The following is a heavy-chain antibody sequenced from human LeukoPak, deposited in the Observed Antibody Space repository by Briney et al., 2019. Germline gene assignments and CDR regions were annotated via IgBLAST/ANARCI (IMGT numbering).Heavy chain of an antibody. Sequence: NPSETLSLTCTVSGGSISSGSYSWSWIRQPAGKGLEWIGRIYTSGSTNYNPSLKSRVTISVDTSKNQFSLKLSSVTAADTAVYYCARDAWIQLWFPDAFDIWGQGTMVTVSS. CDR3: ARDAWIQLWFPDAFDI. J-gene: IGHJ3*02. D-gene: IGHD5-18*01. V-gene: IGHV4-61*02. CDR2: IYTSGST. CDR1: GGSISSGSYS.